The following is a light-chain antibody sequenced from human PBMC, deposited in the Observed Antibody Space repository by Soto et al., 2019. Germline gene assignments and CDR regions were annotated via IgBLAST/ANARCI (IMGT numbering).Light chain of an antibody. CDR2: KAS. CDR1: QTISSW. CDR3: QHYNSYSEA. Sequence: DIQMTQSPSTLSGSVGDRVTITCRASQTISSWLAWYQQKPGKAPKLLIYKASTLKSGVPPRFSGSGSGTEFTLAISSLQPDDFSTYYCQHYNSYSEAFGPGTKVELK. V-gene: IGKV1-5*03. J-gene: IGKJ1*01.